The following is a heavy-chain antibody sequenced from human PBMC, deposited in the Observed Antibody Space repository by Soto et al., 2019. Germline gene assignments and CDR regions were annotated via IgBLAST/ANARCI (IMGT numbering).Heavy chain of an antibody. J-gene: IGHJ6*02. V-gene: IGHV4-31*02. CDR1: GGSISSGGYY. D-gene: IGHD3-22*01. CDR2: IYYSGST. CDR3: ARESRYYDSTASGYGMDV. Sequence: SETLSLTCTVSGGSISSGGYYWSWVRQHPGKGLEWIGYIYYSGSTYYNPSLKSRVTISVDTSKNQFSLKLSSVTAADTAVYYCARESRYYDSTASGYGMDVWGQGTTVTVSS.